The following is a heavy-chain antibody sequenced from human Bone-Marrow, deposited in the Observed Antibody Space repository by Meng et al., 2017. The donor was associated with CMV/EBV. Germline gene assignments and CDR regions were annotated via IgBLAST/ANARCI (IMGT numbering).Heavy chain of an antibody. J-gene: IGHJ5*01. CDR2: ISSNGRST. CDR1: GFTFSIYA. Sequence: GESLKISCAASGFTFSIYAMHWVRQAPGKGLEYVSAISSNGRSTYFAASVKGRFAISRDNSKNTLFLQMGSLRPEDMAVYYCARACSGGSCHDSWGRGTLVTVSS. V-gene: IGHV3-64*02. D-gene: IGHD2-15*01. CDR3: ARACSGGSCHDS.